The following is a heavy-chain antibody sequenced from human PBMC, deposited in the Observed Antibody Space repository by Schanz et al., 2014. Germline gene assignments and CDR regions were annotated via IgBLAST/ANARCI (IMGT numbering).Heavy chain of an antibody. CDR1: GFTFSDYY. CDR3: AKDAPYPFDL. Sequence: QVQLVESGGGLVKPGGSLRLSCAASGFTFSDYYMSWIRQAPGKGLEWVSVISWNSGTIGYAGSVKGRFTISRDNSKNTLYLQMNSLRAEDTAIYYCAKDAPYPFDLWGRGTLITVSS. CDR2: ISWNSGTI. J-gene: IGHJ2*01. V-gene: IGHV3-11*01.